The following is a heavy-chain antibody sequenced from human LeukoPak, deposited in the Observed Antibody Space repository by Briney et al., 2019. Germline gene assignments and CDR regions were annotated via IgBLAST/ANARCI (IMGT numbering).Heavy chain of an antibody. V-gene: IGHV3-23*01. CDR2: ISGGSGTT. J-gene: IGHJ4*02. Sequence: GGSLRLSCAASGFTFSSYGMSWVRQSPGKGLEWVSGISGGSGTTYYAYYADSVKGRFTISRDNSKNTLYLQMNSLRAEDTAVYYCAKVMTTVVSMDYWGQGTLVTVSS. CDR1: GFTFSSYG. CDR3: AKVMTTVVSMDY. D-gene: IGHD4-23*01.